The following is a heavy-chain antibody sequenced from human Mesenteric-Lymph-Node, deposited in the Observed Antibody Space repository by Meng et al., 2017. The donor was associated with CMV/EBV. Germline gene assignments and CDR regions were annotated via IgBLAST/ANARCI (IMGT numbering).Heavy chain of an antibody. CDR2: IIPIFGTA. D-gene: IGHD2-2*01. J-gene: IGHJ4*02. V-gene: IGHV1-69*05. CDR3: ASGYCSSTSCYHYTTFDY. CDR1: TFSSYA. Sequence: TFSSYAISWVRQAPGQGLEWMGGIIPIFGTANYAQKFQGRVTITTDESTSTANMELSSLRSEDTAVYYCASGYCSSTSCYHYTTFDYWGQGTLVTVSS.